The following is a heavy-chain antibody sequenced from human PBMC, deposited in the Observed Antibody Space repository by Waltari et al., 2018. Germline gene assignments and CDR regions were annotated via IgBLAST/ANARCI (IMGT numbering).Heavy chain of an antibody. J-gene: IGHJ4*02. V-gene: IGHV3-74*01. CDR3: ARKGGRGYPYGPFYYDH. Sequence: EVQLVESGGGLVQPGGSLRLSCAASGFTFGDYWMHWVRQAPGTGLEWVSRINIDGSYISYTDSVKGRFTISRDNAKNTLFLQLNSLRADDTAVYYCARKGGRGYPYGPFYYDHWGQGTLVTVSP. D-gene: IGHD5-18*01. CDR1: GFTFGDYW. CDR2: INIDGSYI.